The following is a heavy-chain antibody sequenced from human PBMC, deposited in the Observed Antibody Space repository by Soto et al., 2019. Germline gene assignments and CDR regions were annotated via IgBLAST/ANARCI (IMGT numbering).Heavy chain of an antibody. Sequence: QVQLVQSGAEVKKPGSSVKVSCKASGGTFSSYAISWVRQAPGQGLEWMGGIIPIFGTANYAQKFQGRVTITADESTSKAYMELSSLRSEDTAVYYCARARYCSSTSGYGYYGMDVWGQGTTVTVSS. D-gene: IGHD2-2*01. J-gene: IGHJ6*02. CDR1: GGTFSSYA. V-gene: IGHV1-69*01. CDR3: ARARYCSSTSGYGYYGMDV. CDR2: IIPIFGTA.